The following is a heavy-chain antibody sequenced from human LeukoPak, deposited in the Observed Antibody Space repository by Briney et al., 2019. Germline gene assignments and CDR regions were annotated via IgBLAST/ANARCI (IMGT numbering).Heavy chain of an antibody. CDR3: AKDNGGPNDY. V-gene: IGHV3-30*18. CDR2: ISYDGSNK. CDR1: GFTFSSYG. Sequence: PGGSLRLSCEASGFTFSSYGMHWVRQAPGKGLEWVAVISYDGSNKYYADSVKGRFTISRDNSKNTLYLQMNSLRAEDTAVYYCAKDNGGPNDYWGQGTLVTVSS. J-gene: IGHJ4*02. D-gene: IGHD2-8*01.